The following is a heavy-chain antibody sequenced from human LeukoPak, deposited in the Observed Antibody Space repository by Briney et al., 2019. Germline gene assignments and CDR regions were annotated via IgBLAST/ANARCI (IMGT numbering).Heavy chain of an antibody. J-gene: IGHJ4*02. CDR2: IYTSGST. V-gene: IGHV4-61*02. CDR1: GGSISSGSYY. CDR3: ASRPSTVTTIYFDY. D-gene: IGHD4-17*01. Sequence: SETLSLTCTVSGGSISSGSYYWSWIRQPAGKGLEWIGRIYTSGSTNYNPSLKSRVTISVDTSKNQFSLKLSSVTAADTAVYYCASRPSTVTTIYFDYWGQGTLVTVSS.